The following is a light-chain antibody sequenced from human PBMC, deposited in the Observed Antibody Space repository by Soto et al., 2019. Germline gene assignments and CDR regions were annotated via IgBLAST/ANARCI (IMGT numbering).Light chain of an antibody. J-gene: IGLJ2*01. CDR1: SSDVGGYNY. CDR3: SSYTSSITHVV. CDR2: DVS. Sequence: QSAMTKPASVSGSPGQSITIACTGTSSDVGGYNYVSWYQQHPGKAPKLMIYDVSNRPSGVSDRFSGSKSGNTASLTISGLQAEDEAEYYCSSYTSSITHVVFGGGTKLTV. V-gene: IGLV2-14*01.